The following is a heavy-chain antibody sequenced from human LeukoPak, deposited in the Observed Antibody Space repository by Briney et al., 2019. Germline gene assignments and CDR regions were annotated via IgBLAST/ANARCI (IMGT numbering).Heavy chain of an antibody. Sequence: GGSLRLFCAASGFTFSDYYMSWIRQAPGKGLEWVSYISRSGSTIYYADSVKGRFTISRDNAKNSLYLQMNSLRAEDTAVYYCARSRDGDSDYFDYWGQGTLVTVSS. V-gene: IGHV3-11*01. CDR1: GFTFSDYY. J-gene: IGHJ4*02. CDR3: ARSRDGDSDYFDY. D-gene: IGHD4-17*01. CDR2: ISRSGSTI.